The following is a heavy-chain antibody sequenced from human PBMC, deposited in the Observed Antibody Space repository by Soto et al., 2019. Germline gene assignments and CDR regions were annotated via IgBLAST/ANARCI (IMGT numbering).Heavy chain of an antibody. CDR3: ARDRLELLLKTNYYYYGMDV. V-gene: IGHV3-33*01. Sequence: QVQLVESGGGVVQPGRSLRLSCAASGFTFSSYGMHWVRQAPGKGLEWVAVIWYDGSNKYYADSVKGRFTISRDNSKNTLSLQMNSLRGEDKAVYYCARDRLELLLKTNYYYYGMDVWGQGTTVTVSS. CDR1: GFTFSSYG. CDR2: IWYDGSNK. J-gene: IGHJ6*02. D-gene: IGHD1-7*01.